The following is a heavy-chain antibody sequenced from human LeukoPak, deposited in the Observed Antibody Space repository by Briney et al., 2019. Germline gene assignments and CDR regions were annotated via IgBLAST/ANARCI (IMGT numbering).Heavy chain of an antibody. D-gene: IGHD3-22*01. CDR1: GGSISSSSYY. CDR3: ARQRITGGYYDSSGYYY. Sequence: PSETLSLTCTVSGGSISSSSYYWGWTRQPPGKGLEWIGSIYYSGSTYYNPSPKSRVTISVNTSKNQFALKLSSVTAADTAVYYCARQRITGGYYDSSGYYYWGQGTLVTVSS. CDR2: IYYSGST. V-gene: IGHV4-39*01. J-gene: IGHJ4*02.